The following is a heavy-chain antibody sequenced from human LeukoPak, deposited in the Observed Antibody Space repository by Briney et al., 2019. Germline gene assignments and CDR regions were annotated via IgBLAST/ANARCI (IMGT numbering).Heavy chain of an antibody. CDR1: GYTFTSYD. J-gene: IGHJ6*02. Sequence: ASVKVYCKASGYTFTSYDINWVRQATGQGLEWMGWMNPNSGNTGYAQKFQGRVTMTRNTSISTAYMELSSLRSEDTAVYYCARVRTIFGVVKRYYYYGMDVWGQGTTVTVSS. CDR3: ARVRTIFGVVKRYYYYGMDV. D-gene: IGHD3-3*01. V-gene: IGHV1-8*01. CDR2: MNPNSGNT.